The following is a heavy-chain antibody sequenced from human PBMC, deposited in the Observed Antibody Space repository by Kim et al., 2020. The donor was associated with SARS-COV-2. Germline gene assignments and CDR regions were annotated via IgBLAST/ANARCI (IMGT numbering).Heavy chain of an antibody. V-gene: IGHV3-11*01. CDR3: ARDLLTYYDYYDSKPPFVY. Sequence: GGSLRLSCAASGFTFSDYHKSWISNAPGQGLEWVSYISSSGSTIYYADSVKGRFTITRDNAKNSLYLQMNSLRAEDTAVYYCARDLLTYYDYYDSKPPFVYWGQGTLVTVSS. D-gene: IGHD3-22*01. CDR1: GFTFSDYH. CDR2: ISSSGSTI. J-gene: IGHJ4*02.